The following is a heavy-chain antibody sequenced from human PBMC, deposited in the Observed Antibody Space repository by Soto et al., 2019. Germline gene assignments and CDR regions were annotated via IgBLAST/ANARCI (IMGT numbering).Heavy chain of an antibody. V-gene: IGHV3-23*01. CDR2: ISGSGGST. J-gene: IGHJ6*02. D-gene: IGHD3-3*01. Sequence: PGGSLRLSCAASGFTFSSYAMSWVRQAPGKGPEWVSAISGSGGSTYYADSVKGRFTISRDNSKNTLYLQMNSLRAEDTAVYYCAKEGSITIFGVVLRLDYGMDVWGQGTTVTVSS. CDR1: GFTFSSYA. CDR3: AKEGSITIFGVVLRLDYGMDV.